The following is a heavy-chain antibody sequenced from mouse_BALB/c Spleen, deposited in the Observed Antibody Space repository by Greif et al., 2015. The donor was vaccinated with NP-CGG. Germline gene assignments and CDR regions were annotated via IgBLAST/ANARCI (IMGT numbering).Heavy chain of an antibody. CDR2: IYPGSGNT. D-gene: IGHD4-1*01. CDR1: GYTFTDYY. J-gene: IGHJ4*01. CDR3: ARMTGTEAMDY. V-gene: IGHV1-84*02. Sequence: LVESGPELVKPGASVKISCKASGYTFTDYYINWVNQKPGQGLEWIGWIYPGSGNTKYSEKFKGKATLTVDTSSSTAYMQFSSLTSEDTAVYFCARMTGTEAMDYWGQGTSVTVSS.